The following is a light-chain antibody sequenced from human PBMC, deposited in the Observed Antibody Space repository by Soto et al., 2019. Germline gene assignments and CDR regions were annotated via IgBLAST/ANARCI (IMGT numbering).Light chain of an antibody. V-gene: IGKV1-5*03. J-gene: IGKJ1*01. CDR1: QSISSW. CDR2: KAS. Sequence: DIPMTQSPSTLSASVGDRVTITCRASQSISSWLAWYQQKPGKAPKLLIYKASSLERGVPSRFSGSGSGTEFTLTISSLQPDDFGTYYCQQYNSYSTWTFGQGTKVEIK. CDR3: QQYNSYSTWT.